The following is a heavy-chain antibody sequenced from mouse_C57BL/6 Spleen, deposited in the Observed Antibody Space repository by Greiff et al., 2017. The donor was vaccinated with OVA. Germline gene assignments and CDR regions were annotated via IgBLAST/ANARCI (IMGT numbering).Heavy chain of an antibody. Sequence: EVQLHQSVAELVRPGASVKLSCTASGFNIKNTYMHWVKQRPEQGLEWIGRIDPANGNTKYAPKFQGKATITADTSSNTAYLQLSSLTSEDTAIYYCARSGITTVVAPNYFDYWGQGTTLTVSS. CDR1: GFNIKNTY. J-gene: IGHJ2*01. CDR3: ARSGITTVVAPNYFDY. V-gene: IGHV14-3*01. CDR2: IDPANGNT. D-gene: IGHD1-1*01.